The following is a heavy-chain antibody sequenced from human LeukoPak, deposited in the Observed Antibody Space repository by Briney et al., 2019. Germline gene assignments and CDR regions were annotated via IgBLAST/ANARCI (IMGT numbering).Heavy chain of an antibody. D-gene: IGHD2-2*01. Sequence: GASVKVSCRASGYSFSSYSISWVRQAPGQGLEWMGWISVFNGNTKYAPTLQGRVTMTTDTSTGTAYMELRSLRSDDTAVYFCGRAVTGVAPAARGPLENYYYYYVDLWGKGTTVTVSS. CDR1: GYSFSSYS. CDR3: GRAVTGVAPAARGPLENYYYYYVDL. J-gene: IGHJ6*03. CDR2: ISVFNGNT. V-gene: IGHV1-18*01.